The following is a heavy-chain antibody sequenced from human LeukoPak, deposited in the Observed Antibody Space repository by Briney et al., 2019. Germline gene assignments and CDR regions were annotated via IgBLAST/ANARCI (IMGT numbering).Heavy chain of an antibody. CDR3: AKSKGSSGYYSDAFDI. CDR1: GFTFSSYA. Sequence: GGSLRLSCAASGFTFSSYAMHWVRQAPGKGLEWVAVISYDGSNKYYADSVKGRFTISRDNSKNTLYLQMNSLRAEDTAVYYCAKSKGSSGYYSDAFDIWGQGTMVTVSS. CDR2: ISYDGSNK. V-gene: IGHV3-30-3*02. D-gene: IGHD3-22*01. J-gene: IGHJ3*02.